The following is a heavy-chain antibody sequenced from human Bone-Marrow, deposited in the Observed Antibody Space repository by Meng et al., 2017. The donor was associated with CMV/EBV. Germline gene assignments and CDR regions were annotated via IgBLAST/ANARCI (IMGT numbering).Heavy chain of an antibody. J-gene: IGHJ5*02. D-gene: IGHD2-2*01. Sequence: SVKVSCKASGGTFSSYAISWVRQAPGQGLEWMGGIIPILGIANYAQKFQGRVTITADKSTSTAYMELSSLRPEDTAVYYCASDIVVVPAAHPRLNWFDPWGQGTLVTVSS. CDR2: IIPILGIA. CDR3: ASDIVVVPAAHPRLNWFDP. V-gene: IGHV1-69*10. CDR1: GGTFSSYA.